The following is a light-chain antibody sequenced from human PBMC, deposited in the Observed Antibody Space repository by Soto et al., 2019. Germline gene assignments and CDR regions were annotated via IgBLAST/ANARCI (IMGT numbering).Light chain of an antibody. V-gene: IGKV1-5*03. CDR3: QQYNSPPYT. J-gene: IGKJ2*01. CDR1: QSIHTW. Sequence: DFQMTQSPSTLSASVGDSVTITCRASQSIHTWLAWYQQKPGRTPKLLIYKASVLESGVPSRFSGSGSGTEFTLTISSLQPDDFATYYCQQYNSPPYTFGRGTKLQIK. CDR2: KAS.